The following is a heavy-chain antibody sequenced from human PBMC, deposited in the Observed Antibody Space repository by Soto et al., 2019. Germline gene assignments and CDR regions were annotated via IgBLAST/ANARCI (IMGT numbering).Heavy chain of an antibody. CDR1: GYTFTSYG. V-gene: IGHV1-18*04. J-gene: IGHJ4*02. Sequence: QVQLVQSGAEVKKPGATVKVSCKASGYTFTSYGISWVRQAPGQGLEWMGWISAYNDNTNYEQKLQGRVTMTTDTPTSTAYMALRSLRADDTAVYNCARDLSPWELLISDFWGQGTLVTASS. D-gene: IGHD1-26*01. CDR2: ISAYNDNT. CDR3: ARDLSPWELLISDF.